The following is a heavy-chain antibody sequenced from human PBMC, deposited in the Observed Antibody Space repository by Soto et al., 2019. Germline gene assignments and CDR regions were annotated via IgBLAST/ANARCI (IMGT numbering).Heavy chain of an antibody. CDR3: ARDSGRFLLVPAATTTCLAP. CDR1: GGTFSSYA. CDR2: IIPIFGTA. J-gene: IGHJ4*02. V-gene: IGHV1-69*13. Sequence: SVKVSCKASGGTFSSYAISWVRQAPGQGLEWMGGIIPIFGTANYAQKFQGRVTITADESTSTAYMELSSLRSEDTAVYYCARDSGRFLLVPAATTTCLAPGGQGTLVTVS. D-gene: IGHD2-2*01.